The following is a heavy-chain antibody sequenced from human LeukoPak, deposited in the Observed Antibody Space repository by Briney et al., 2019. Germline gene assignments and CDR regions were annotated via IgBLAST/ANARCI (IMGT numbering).Heavy chain of an antibody. V-gene: IGHV1-24*01. D-gene: IGHD3-10*01. CDR3: ARDETYYYGSGSYRNWFDP. CDR2: FHPEDGET. CDR1: GYTVTELS. J-gene: IGHJ5*02. Sequence: GASVKVSCKVSGYTVTELSMHWVRQSPGKGLEWMGGFHPEDGETIYAQKFQGRVTMTEDTSTDTAYMELSSLRSEDTAVYYCARDETYYYGSGSYRNWFDPWGQGTLVTVSS.